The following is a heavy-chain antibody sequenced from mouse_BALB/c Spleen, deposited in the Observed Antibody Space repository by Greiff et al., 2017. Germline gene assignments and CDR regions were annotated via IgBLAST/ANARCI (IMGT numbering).Heavy chain of an antibody. CDR3: ASPYGNYEEKYYAMDY. J-gene: IGHJ4*01. CDR2: IWACGST. V-gene: IGHV2-9*02. CDR1: GFSLTSYG. D-gene: IGHD2-1*01. Sequence: VKLMESGPGLVAPSQSLSITCTVSGFSLTSYGVHWVRQPPGKGLEWLGVIWACGSTNYNSALMSRLSISKDNSKSQVFLKMNSLQTDDTAMYYCASPYGNYEEKYYAMDYWGQGTSVTVSS.